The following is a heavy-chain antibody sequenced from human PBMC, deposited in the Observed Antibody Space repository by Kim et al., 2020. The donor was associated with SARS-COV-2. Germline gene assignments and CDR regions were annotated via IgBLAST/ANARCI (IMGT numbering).Heavy chain of an antibody. CDR3: VSSYVWGPFDH. CDR2: INRSSGST. V-gene: IGHV3-20*01. Sequence: GGSLRLSCAASGFTFDDYGMSWVRQVPGKGLEWVSGINRSSGSTYYTDSVKGRFTISRDNAKNSLYLQMDSLRAEDTALYHCVSSYVWGPFDHGGQGTL. CDR1: GFTFDDYG. J-gene: IGHJ4*02. D-gene: IGHD3-16*01.